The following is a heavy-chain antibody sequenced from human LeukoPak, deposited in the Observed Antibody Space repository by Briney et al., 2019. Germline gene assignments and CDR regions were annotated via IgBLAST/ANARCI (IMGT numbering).Heavy chain of an antibody. CDR3: AGLNYYGSGSFFDY. J-gene: IGHJ4*02. Sequence: KVSCKASGYTFTSYWIGWVRQMPGKGLEWMGTIYPGDSDTRYSPSFQGQVTISADKSISTAYLQWSSLKASDTAMYYCAGLNYYGSGSFFDYWGQGTLVTVSS. V-gene: IGHV5-51*01. D-gene: IGHD3-10*01. CDR1: GYTFTSYW. CDR2: IYPGDSDT.